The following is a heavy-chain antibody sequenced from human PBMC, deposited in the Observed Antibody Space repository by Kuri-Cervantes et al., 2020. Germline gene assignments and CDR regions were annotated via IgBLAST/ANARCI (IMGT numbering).Heavy chain of an antibody. J-gene: IGHJ5*02. Sequence: SQTLSLTCAVYGGSISSYYWSWIRQPPGKGLEWIGYIYYSGSTNYNPSLKSRVTISVDTSKNQFSLKLSSVTAADTAVYYCARMSSSWFDPWGQGTLVTV. CDR3: ARMSSSWFDP. V-gene: IGHV4-59*01. CDR2: IYYSGST. D-gene: IGHD6-13*01. CDR1: GGSISSYY.